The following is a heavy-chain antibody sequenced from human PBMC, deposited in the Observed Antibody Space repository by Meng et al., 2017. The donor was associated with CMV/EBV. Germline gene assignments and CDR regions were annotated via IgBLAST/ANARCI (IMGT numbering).Heavy chain of an antibody. Sequence: QLGLQAPGPGLLTPSETPSLTCTASGGSISSSSYYWGWIRQPPGKGLEWIGSIYYSGSTYYNPSLKSRVTISVDTSKNQFSLKLSSVTAADTAVYYCARDRLYDSSGYYLLRYFDLWGRGTLVTVSS. V-gene: IGHV4-39*07. D-gene: IGHD3-22*01. CDR3: ARDRLYDSSGYYLLRYFDL. CDR1: GGSISSSSYY. J-gene: IGHJ2*01. CDR2: IYYSGST.